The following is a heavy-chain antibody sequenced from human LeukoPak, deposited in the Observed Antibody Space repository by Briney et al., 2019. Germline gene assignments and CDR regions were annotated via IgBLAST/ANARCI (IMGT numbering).Heavy chain of an antibody. V-gene: IGHV4-59*01. Sequence: PSETLSLTCAIYGGSFSGYYWSWIRQPPGKGLEWIGYIYYSGSTNYNPSLKSRVTISVDTSKNQFSLKLSSVTAADTAVYYCARRVQLERRDRWNYYYYYYMDVWGKGTTVTISS. J-gene: IGHJ6*03. CDR2: IYYSGST. D-gene: IGHD1-1*01. CDR1: GGSFSGYY. CDR3: ARRVQLERRDRWNYYYYYYMDV.